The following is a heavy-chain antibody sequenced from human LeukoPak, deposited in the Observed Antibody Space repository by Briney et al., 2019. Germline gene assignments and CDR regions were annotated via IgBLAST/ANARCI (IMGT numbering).Heavy chain of an antibody. D-gene: IGHD2-2*01. V-gene: IGHV1-18*01. CDR3: ARDDLFRVRTSSTSCLDY. CDR1: GYTFTSYG. CDR2: ISAYNGNT. Sequence: ASVKVSCKASGYTFTSYGISWVRQAAGQGLEWMGWISAYNGNTNYAQKLQGRVTMTTDTSTSTAYMELRSLRSDDTAVYYCARDDLFRVRTSSTSCLDYWGQGTLVTVSS. J-gene: IGHJ4*02.